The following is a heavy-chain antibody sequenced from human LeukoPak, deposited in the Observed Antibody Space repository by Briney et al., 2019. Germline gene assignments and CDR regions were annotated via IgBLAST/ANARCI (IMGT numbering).Heavy chain of an antibody. J-gene: IGHJ4*02. CDR1: GGSFSGYY. D-gene: IGHD3-3*01. CDR2: INHSGST. Sequence: SETLSLTCAVYGGSFSGYYWSWIRQPPGKGLEWIGEINHSGSTNYNPSLTSRVTISVDTSKNQFSLMLSSVTAADTAVYYCARGVVWSGPDYWGQGTLVTVSS. CDR3: ARGVVWSGPDY. V-gene: IGHV4-34*01.